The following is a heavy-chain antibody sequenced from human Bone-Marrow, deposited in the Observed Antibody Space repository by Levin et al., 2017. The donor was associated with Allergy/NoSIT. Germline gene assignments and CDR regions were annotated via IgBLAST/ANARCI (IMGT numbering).Heavy chain of an antibody. CDR1: GHTLTQLS. Sequence: GESLKISCKVSGHTLTQLSMHWVRQAPGKGLEWMGGFDPEDDETVYAQKFRGRVTMTEDTSTDTAYMELSSLRSEDTAVYYCAREGAGFDFWGQGTLVTVSS. J-gene: IGHJ4*02. D-gene: IGHD1-26*01. CDR2: FDPEDDET. V-gene: IGHV1-24*01. CDR3: AREGAGFDF.